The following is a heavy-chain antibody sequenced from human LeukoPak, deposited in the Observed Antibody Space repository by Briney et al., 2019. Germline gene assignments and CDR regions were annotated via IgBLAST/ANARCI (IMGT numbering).Heavy chain of an antibody. CDR2: IYTSGST. Sequence: SETLSLTCTVSGGSISSGSYYWSWIRQPAGKGLEWIGRIYTSGSTNYNPSLKSRVTISVDTSKNQFSLKLSSVTAADTAVYYCARGVITMIVDDAFDIWGQGTMVTVS. CDR1: GGSISSGSYY. J-gene: IGHJ3*02. V-gene: IGHV4-61*02. D-gene: IGHD3-22*01. CDR3: ARGVITMIVDDAFDI.